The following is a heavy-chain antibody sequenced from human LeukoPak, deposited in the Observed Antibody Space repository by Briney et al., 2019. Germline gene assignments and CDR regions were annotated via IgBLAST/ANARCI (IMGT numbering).Heavy chain of an antibody. J-gene: IGHJ3*02. CDR3: AREGYYDFWSGYQDDAFDI. Sequence: SQTLSLTCTVSGGSISSGGYYWSWIRQPPGKGLEWIGYIYHSGSTYYNPSLKSRVTISVDRSKNQFSLRLSSVTAADTAVYYCAREGYYDFWSGYQDDAFDIWGQGTMVTVSS. CDR2: IYHSGST. V-gene: IGHV4-30-2*01. CDR1: GGSISSGGYY. D-gene: IGHD3-3*01.